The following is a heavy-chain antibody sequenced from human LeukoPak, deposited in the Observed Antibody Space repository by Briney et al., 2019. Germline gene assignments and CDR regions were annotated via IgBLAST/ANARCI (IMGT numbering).Heavy chain of an antibody. D-gene: IGHD2-2*01. J-gene: IGHJ5*02. CDR2: INSDGSGT. CDR1: GITFSSHW. Sequence: QSGGSLRLSCAASGITFSSHWMHWVRQAPGKGPVWVSRINSDGSGTTYADSVKGRFTISRDNAKSTLYLQMNSLRPEDTAVYYCASSAGADWFDPWGQGTLVTVSS. V-gene: IGHV3-74*01. CDR3: ASSAGADWFDP.